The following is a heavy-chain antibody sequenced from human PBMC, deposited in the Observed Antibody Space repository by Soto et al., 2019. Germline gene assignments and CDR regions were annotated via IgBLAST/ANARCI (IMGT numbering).Heavy chain of an antibody. D-gene: IGHD4-17*01. CDR2: MYYSGST. CDR1: GGSISSGGYY. V-gene: IGHV4-31*03. J-gene: IGHJ4*02. CDR3: ARLGDYGDYAIDF. Sequence: PSETLSLTCIVSGGSISSGGYYWIWIRQFPGKGLECIGYMYYSGSTYYNPSLRNRVTMSIDMSKNQFSLKLTSMTAADSALYYCARLGDYGDYAIDFWGQGTLVTVSS.